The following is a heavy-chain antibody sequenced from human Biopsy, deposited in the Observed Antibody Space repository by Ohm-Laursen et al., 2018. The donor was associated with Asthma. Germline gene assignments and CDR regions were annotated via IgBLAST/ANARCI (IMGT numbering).Heavy chain of an antibody. Sequence: SDTLPLTCTVSGGSMSSSSYYWGWIRQPPGKGLEWMGSISYTGSAYHNPSLKSRVTISVDTSKNHFSLKLSSVTAADTAVYYCARGRGYCRDGNCYNYYFENWGQGTLVTVSS. CDR3: ARGRGYCRDGNCYNYYFEN. D-gene: IGHD2-15*01. CDR1: GGSMSSSSYY. J-gene: IGHJ4*02. V-gene: IGHV4-39*02. CDR2: ISYTGSA.